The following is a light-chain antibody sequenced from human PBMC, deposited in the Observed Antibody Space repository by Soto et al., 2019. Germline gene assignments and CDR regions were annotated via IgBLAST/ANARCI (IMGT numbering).Light chain of an antibody. Sequence: DIQMTQSPSTLSASVGDRVIITCRASQSISSWLAWYQQKPGKVPNLLIYDASNFESGVPSRFSGSGSGTEITLTISSLQTDDFATYYCQQYQSSWTFGQGTKVDIK. J-gene: IGKJ1*01. CDR2: DAS. CDR3: QQYQSSWT. V-gene: IGKV1-5*01. CDR1: QSISSW.